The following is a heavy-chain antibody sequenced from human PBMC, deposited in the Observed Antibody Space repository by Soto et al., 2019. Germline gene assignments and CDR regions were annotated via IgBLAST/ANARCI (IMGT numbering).Heavy chain of an antibody. CDR2: IIPILGIA. D-gene: IGHD6-13*01. CDR3: ARDLVTGIAAAGTVS. J-gene: IGHJ5*02. CDR1: GGTFSSYT. V-gene: IGHV1-69*08. Sequence: QVQLVQSGAEVKKPGSSVKVSCKASGGTFSSYTISWVRQAPGQGLEWMGRIIPILGIANYAQKFQGRVTITADKSTSTAYMELSSLRSEDTAVYYCARDLVTGIAAAGTVSWGQGTLVTVSS.